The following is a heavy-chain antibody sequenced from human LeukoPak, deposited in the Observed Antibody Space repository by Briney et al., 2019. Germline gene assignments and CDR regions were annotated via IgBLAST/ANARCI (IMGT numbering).Heavy chain of an antibody. CDR1: GFTFSSYW. CDR2: INSDGSST. D-gene: IGHD2-2*01. J-gene: IGHJ4*02. CDR3: ARIPYCSSTNCYPSDY. Sequence: GGSLRLSCAASGFTFSSYWMHWVRQAPGKGLVWVSRINSDGSSTSYADSVKGRFTISRDNARNTLYLQMNSLRAEDTAVYYCARIPYCSSTNCYPSDYWGQGTLVTVSS. V-gene: IGHV3-74*01.